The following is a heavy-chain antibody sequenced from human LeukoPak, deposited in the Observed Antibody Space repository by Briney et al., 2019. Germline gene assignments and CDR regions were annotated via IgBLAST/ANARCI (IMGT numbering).Heavy chain of an antibody. J-gene: IGHJ4*02. CDR1: GFTFSSYS. CDR2: ISSSSSYI. Sequence: GGSLRLSCAASGFTFSSYSMNWVRQAPGKGLEWVSSISSSSSYIYYADSVKGRFTISRDNAKNSLYLQMNSLRAEDTAVYYCARARARYCSSTSCSNCFDYWGQGTLVTVSS. V-gene: IGHV3-21*01. D-gene: IGHD2-2*01. CDR3: ARARARYCSSTSCSNCFDY.